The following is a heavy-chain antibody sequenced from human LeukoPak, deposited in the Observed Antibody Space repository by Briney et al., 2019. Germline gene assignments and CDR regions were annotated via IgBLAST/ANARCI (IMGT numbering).Heavy chain of an antibody. CDR3: ARLEVGSSWAYYYYYGMDV. D-gene: IGHD6-13*01. V-gene: IGHV4-59*08. J-gene: IGHJ6*02. Sequence: PSETLSLTCTVSGGSISSYYWSWIRQPPGKGLEWIGYIYYSGSTNYNPSLKSRVTISVDTSKNQFSLKLSSVTAADTAVYYCARLEVGSSWAYYYYYGMDVWGQGTTVTVSS. CDR1: GGSISSYY. CDR2: IYYSGST.